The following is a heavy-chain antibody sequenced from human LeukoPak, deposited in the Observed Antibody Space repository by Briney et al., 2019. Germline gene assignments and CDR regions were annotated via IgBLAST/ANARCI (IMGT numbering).Heavy chain of an antibody. J-gene: IGHJ4*02. D-gene: IGHD3-9*01. CDR2: ISPHNGNT. CDR3: ARDLNYVTLGYDILADVGYYFDY. Sequence: GASVKVSCTASGYTFTMYGISWVRQAPGQGLQWLGWISPHNGNTNYAQDLQGRVTMTTDASTGTAYLELRSLRSDDTATYYCARDLNYVTLGYDILADVGYYFDYWGQGSLVTVSS. CDR1: GYTFTMYG. V-gene: IGHV1-18*01.